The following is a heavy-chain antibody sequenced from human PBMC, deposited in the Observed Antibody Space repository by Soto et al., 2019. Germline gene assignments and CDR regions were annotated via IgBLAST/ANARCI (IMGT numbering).Heavy chain of an antibody. Sequence: SGPTLVNPTQTLTLTCTFSGFSLSTSGMCVSWIRQPPGKALEWLARIDWDDDKYYSTSLKTRLTISKDTSKNQVVLTMTNMDPVDTATYYCARIGQDYDSSGYYSLGYYFDYWGQGTLVTVSS. CDR1: GFSLSTSGMC. CDR3: ARIGQDYDSSGYYSLGYYFDY. J-gene: IGHJ4*02. CDR2: IDWDDDK. D-gene: IGHD3-22*01. V-gene: IGHV2-70*11.